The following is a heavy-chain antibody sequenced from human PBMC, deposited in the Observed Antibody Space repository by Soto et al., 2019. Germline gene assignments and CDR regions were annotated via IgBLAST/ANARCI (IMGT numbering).Heavy chain of an antibody. Sequence: ASVKVSCKASGYTFTDYYIHWVRQAPGQGLEWMGWINPSNGGTNYAQNFQGWVTMTRDTSISTVYMELTTDDTAVYYCAREGGSLRGAKNLDYWAHGTLVTVS. D-gene: IGHD1-26*01. J-gene: IGHJ4*01. CDR1: GYTFTDYY. V-gene: IGHV1-2*04. CDR3: AREGGSLRGAKNLDY. CDR2: INPSNGGT.